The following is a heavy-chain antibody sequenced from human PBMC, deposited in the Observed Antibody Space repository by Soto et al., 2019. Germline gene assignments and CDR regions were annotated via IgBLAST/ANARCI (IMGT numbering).Heavy chain of an antibody. J-gene: IGHJ6*02. Sequence: GASVKVSCKASGGTFSSYAISCVRQAPGQGLEWMGGIIPIFGTANYAQKFQGRVTITADESTSTAYMELSSLRSEDTAVYYCAGLNLTIFGVVILYYYGMDVWVQGTTVTVSS. CDR1: GGTFSSYA. CDR2: IIPIFGTA. D-gene: IGHD3-3*01. V-gene: IGHV1-69*13. CDR3: AGLNLTIFGVVILYYYGMDV.